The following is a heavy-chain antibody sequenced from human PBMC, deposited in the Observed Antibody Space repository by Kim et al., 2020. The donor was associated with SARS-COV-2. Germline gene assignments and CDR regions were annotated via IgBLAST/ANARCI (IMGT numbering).Heavy chain of an antibody. Sequence: SVKVSCKASGGTFSSYAISWVRQAPGQGLEWMGGIIPIFGTANYAQKFQGRVTITADESTSTAYMELSSLRSEDTAVYYCARGTPGSQWLVRIYYYYGMDVWGQGTTVTVSS. CDR2: IIPIFGTA. D-gene: IGHD6-19*01. V-gene: IGHV1-69*13. J-gene: IGHJ6*02. CDR1: GGTFSSYA. CDR3: ARGTPGSQWLVRIYYYYGMDV.